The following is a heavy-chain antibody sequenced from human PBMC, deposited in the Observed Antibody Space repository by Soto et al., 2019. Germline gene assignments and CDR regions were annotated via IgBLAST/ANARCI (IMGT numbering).Heavy chain of an antibody. CDR1: GFTFSDYA. Sequence: GGSLRLSCAASGFTFSDYAMTWVRQAPGKGLEWVSGISSSGGNTYYADSVKGRFTITRDNSKNTLSLQMDSLRAEDTAVYYCAKNGASSKTWYMWYYALDVWGQGTTVTVSS. D-gene: IGHD6-13*01. V-gene: IGHV3-23*01. CDR3: AKNGASSKTWYMWYYALDV. CDR2: ISSSGGNT. J-gene: IGHJ6*02.